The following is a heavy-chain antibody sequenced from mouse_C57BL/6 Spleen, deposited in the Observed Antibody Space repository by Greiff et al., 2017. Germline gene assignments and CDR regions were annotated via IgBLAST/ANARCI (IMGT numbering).Heavy chain of an antibody. J-gene: IGHJ4*01. CDR2: ISSGSSTI. D-gene: IGHD1-1*01. CDR3: ARTTRGAMDY. V-gene: IGHV5-17*01. Sequence: EVKLMESGGGLVKPGGSLKLSCAASGFTFSDYGMHWVRQAPEKGLEWVAYISSGSSTIYYAGTVKGRFTISRDNAKNTLFLQMTSLRSEDTAMYYCARTTRGAMDYWGQGTSVTVSS. CDR1: GFTFSDYG.